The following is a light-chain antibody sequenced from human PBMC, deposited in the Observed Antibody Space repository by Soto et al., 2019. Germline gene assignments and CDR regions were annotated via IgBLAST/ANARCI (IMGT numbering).Light chain of an antibody. J-gene: IGLJ2*01. CDR3: SSYTSSSTRVV. CDR2: DVT. Sequence: QSALTQPASVSGSPGQSITISCTGTSSDVGRYNYVSWYQQHPGKAPKLMIYDVTNRPSGVSNRFSGSKSGNTASLTISGLQAEDVADYYCSSYTSSSTRVVFGGGTKLTV. V-gene: IGLV2-14*01. CDR1: SSDVGRYNY.